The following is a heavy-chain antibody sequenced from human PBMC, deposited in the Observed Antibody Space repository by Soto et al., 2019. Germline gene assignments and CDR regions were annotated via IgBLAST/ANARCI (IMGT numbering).Heavy chain of an antibody. CDR1: GFTFSSYA. V-gene: IGHV3-23*01. CDR2: ISGSGGST. CDR3: AKRTVGWYFDV. Sequence: EVQLLESGGGLVQPGGSLRLSCAASGFTFSSYAMNWVRQAPGKGLEWVSVISGSGGSTYYADAVKGRFTISRDNSKNTLYLQMTGLRAEGTAVYYCAKRTVGWYFDVWGRGTLVTVSS. D-gene: IGHD4-17*01. J-gene: IGHJ2*01.